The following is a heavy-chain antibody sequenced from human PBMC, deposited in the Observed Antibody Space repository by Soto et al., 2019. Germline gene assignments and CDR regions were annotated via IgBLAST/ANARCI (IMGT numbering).Heavy chain of an antibody. D-gene: IGHD3-22*01. Sequence: SETLSLTCAFYGGSFSGYYWSWIRQPPGKGLEWIEEINHSGSTNYNPSLKSRVTISVDTSKNQFSLKLSSVTAADTAVYYCARDLNYYDSSGYDYWGQGTLVTVSS. CDR2: INHSGST. CDR3: ARDLNYYDSSGYDY. J-gene: IGHJ4*02. V-gene: IGHV4-34*01. CDR1: GGSFSGYY.